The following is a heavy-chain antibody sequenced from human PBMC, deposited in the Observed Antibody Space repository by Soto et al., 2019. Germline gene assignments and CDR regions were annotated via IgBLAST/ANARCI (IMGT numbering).Heavy chain of an antibody. Sequence: QVQLQESGPGLVKPSETLSLTCTVSGDSVTSGSIYWSWIRQPPGKGLEWIGYIHYTGSTNYNPSLKRRVAISVDTSKNPFSLTLSSVAAADTAVYYCARDRGNFGVVLADFYQYGMDVWGQGTAVTVSS. CDR1: GDSVTSGSIY. CDR3: ARDRGNFGVVLADFYQYGMDV. V-gene: IGHV4-61*03. CDR2: IHYTGST. D-gene: IGHD3-3*01. J-gene: IGHJ6*02.